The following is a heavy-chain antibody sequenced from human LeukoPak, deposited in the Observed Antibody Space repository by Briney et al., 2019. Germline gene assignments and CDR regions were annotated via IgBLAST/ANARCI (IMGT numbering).Heavy chain of an antibody. D-gene: IGHD3-10*01. V-gene: IGHV4-59*01. CDR3: ARGRTGSGHSDY. CDR2: IDNSGST. Sequence: NPSETLSLTCTVSGGSLSSYHWNWLRQPPGKGLEQIGYIDNSGSTYYSTSLKSRVTISVDTSKNQFSLKLSSVTTADTAVYYCARGRTGSGHSDYWGQGTLVTVSS. J-gene: IGHJ4*02. CDR1: GGSLSSYH.